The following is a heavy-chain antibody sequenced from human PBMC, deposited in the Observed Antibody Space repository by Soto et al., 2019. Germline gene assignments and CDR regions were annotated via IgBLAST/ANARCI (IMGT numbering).Heavy chain of an antibody. CDR1: GFSLTSPGMC. J-gene: IGHJ6*04. CDR3: ARSIRGPRRLIGMDG. D-gene: IGHD3-10*01. V-gene: IGHV2-70*13. Sequence: DSGPTMLNPTETLTLTCTFSGFSLTSPGMCVSWIRQPPGKALEWLALIERDDDDKYYSTSLKTRLTISKDTRKNQVVLTMANMDPADTGTYYCARSIRGPRRLIGMDGSGKGKTVTVSS. CDR2: IERDDDDK.